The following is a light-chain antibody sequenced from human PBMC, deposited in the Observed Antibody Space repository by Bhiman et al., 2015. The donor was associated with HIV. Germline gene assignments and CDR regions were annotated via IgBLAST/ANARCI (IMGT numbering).Light chain of an antibody. CDR3: QAWDSRTLFL. J-gene: IGLJ1*01. CDR2: ANS. CDR1: SSNIGAGYD. V-gene: IGLV1-40*01. Sequence: QLVLTQPPSVSGAPGQRVTISCTGNSSNIGAGYDVHWYQQIPGTAPKLLIYANSNRPSGIPDRFSGSNSGNTATLTISGTQTMDEADYYCQAWDSRTLFLFGPGTKVTVL.